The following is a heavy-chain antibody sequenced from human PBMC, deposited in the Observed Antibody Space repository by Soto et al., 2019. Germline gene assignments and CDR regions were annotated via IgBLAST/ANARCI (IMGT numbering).Heavy chain of an antibody. V-gene: IGHV3-11*01. J-gene: IGHJ4*02. CDR3: ARFRGDGYSNF. Sequence: QVQLVESGGGLVKPGGSLRLSCAAAGFTLSDYYMTWIRQAPGKGLEWVSDVSVSGTTVPYAGSGRGRFTISRDNAKNSLWIQMHTPRAEDTDVYYCARFRGDGYSNFWGQATLVTASS. CDR2: VSVSGTTV. CDR1: GFTLSDYY. D-gene: IGHD3-22*01.